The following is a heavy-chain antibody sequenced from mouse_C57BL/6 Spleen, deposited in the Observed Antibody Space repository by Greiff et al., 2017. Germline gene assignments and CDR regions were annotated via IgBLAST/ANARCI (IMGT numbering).Heavy chain of an antibody. CDR1: GYTFTDYY. CDR2: IYPGSGNT. V-gene: IGHV1-76*01. D-gene: IGHD2-13*01. CDR3: ARWGLHYARDY. J-gene: IGHJ4*01. Sequence: QVQLQQSGAELVRPGASVKLSCKASGYTFTDYYINWVKQRPGQGLEWIARIYPGSGNTYYNEKFKGKATLTAEKSSSTAYMQLSSLTSEDSAVYFCARWGLHYARDYWGQGTSVTVSS.